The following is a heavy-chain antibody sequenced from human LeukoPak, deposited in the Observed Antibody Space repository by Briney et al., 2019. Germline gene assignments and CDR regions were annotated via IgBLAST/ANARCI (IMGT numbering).Heavy chain of an antibody. D-gene: IGHD3-22*01. Sequence: GGSPRLSCAASGFTFTDHALTWVRQSPGKGLESVASINAGGDRIHFADSAKGRFTISRDNSKNTLYLQMNSLRAEDTAIYFCAYLDSSGYYYGRLRYWGQGTPVTVSS. V-gene: IGHV3-23*01. J-gene: IGHJ4*02. CDR2: INAGGDRI. CDR1: GFTFTDHA. CDR3: AYLDSSGYYYGRLRY.